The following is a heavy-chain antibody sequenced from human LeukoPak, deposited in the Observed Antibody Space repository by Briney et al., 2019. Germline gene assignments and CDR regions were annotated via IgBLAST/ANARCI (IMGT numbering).Heavy chain of an antibody. V-gene: IGHV3-66*01. CDR3: AAKGNGYTGSYVFAH. Sequence: GSLRPSCAASGFHFSSYSMNWVRPAPGKGLGWVSVLYSSGYSKYADSVKGRFSISRDNSENTLSLQMNSLRAEDTAVYYCAAKGNGYTGSYVFAHWGRGTLVTVSS. CDR2: LYSSGYS. CDR1: GFHFSSYS. D-gene: IGHD1-26*01. J-gene: IGHJ4*02.